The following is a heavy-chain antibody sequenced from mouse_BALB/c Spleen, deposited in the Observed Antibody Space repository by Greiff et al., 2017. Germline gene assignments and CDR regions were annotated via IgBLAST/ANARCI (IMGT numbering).Heavy chain of an antibody. CDR3: ARYGYWYFDV. D-gene: IGHD1-1*02. CDR2: IDPENGNT. Sequence: VQLKQSGAELVRPGALVKLSCKASGFNIKDYYMHWVKQRPEQGLEWIGWIDPENGNTIYDPKFQGKASITADTSSNTAYLQLSSLTSEDTAVYYCARYGYWYFDVWGAGTTVTVSS. CDR1: GFNIKDYY. J-gene: IGHJ1*01. V-gene: IGHV14-1*02.